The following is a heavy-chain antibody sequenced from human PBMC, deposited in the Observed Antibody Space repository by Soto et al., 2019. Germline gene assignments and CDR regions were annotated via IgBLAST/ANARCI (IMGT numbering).Heavy chain of an antibody. J-gene: IGHJ2*01. Sequence: QVQLVQSGAEVKKPGSSVKVSCKASGGTFSSYAISWVRQAPGQGLEWMGGIIPIFGTANYAQKFQGRVKITADESTSTAYMELSSLRSEDTAVYYCASYYDSSGYPDWYFDLWGRGTLVTVSS. CDR2: IIPIFGTA. CDR1: GGTFSSYA. CDR3: ASYYDSSGYPDWYFDL. D-gene: IGHD3-22*01. V-gene: IGHV1-69*01.